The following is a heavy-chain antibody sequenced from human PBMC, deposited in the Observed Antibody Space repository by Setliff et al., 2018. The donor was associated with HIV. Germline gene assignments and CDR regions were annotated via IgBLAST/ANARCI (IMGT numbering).Heavy chain of an antibody. D-gene: IGHD5-18*01. V-gene: IGHV4-34*01. CDR1: GGSFGDYY. Sequence: SETLSLTCAMYGGSFGDYYWNWIRQAPGKGLEWIAELNDRGHINYNPSLKSRVTILQDTSKRQFSLRMTSVTAADTALYYCSNWNTTIDEDAWGQGTLVTVSS. CDR2: LNDRGHI. J-gene: IGHJ5*02. CDR3: SNWNTTIDEDA.